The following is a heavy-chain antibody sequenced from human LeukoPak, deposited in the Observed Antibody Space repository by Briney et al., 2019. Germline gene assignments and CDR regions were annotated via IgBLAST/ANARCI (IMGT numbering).Heavy chain of an antibody. J-gene: IGHJ4*02. CDR2: ITRDGDST. CDR1: GFTFDDYT. CDR3: AIERLKYFDY. Sequence: GGSLRLSCAASGFTFDDYTMHWVRQAPGKGLEWVSLITRDGDSTFYADSVKGRFSISRDKNTNSLYLQMNSLRIEDTALYYCAIERLKYFDYWGQGTLVTVSS. V-gene: IGHV3-43*01.